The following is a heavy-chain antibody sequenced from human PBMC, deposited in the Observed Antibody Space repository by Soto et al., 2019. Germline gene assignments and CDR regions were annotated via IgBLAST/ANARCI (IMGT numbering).Heavy chain of an antibody. J-gene: IGHJ6*02. CDR3: AKDRRADWESYYYYAMDV. V-gene: IGHV1-69*01. CDR2: IIPIYGTA. CDR1: GGTFSSFT. Sequence: QVQLVQSGAEVKKPGSSVKVSCKASGGTFSSFTISWVRQAPGQGLEWMGGIIPIYGTANYAQKFQGRVTITADASTRKAYMELSSLRSEDTVVYYCAKDRRADWESYYYYAMDVWGQGTTVTVSS. D-gene: IGHD1-26*01.